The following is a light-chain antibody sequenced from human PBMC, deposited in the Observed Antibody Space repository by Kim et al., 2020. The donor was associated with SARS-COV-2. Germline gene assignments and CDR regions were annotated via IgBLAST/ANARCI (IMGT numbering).Light chain of an antibody. CDR3: QQSYSTPRLT. Sequence: SVGDRVTITCRASQSISSYLNWYQQKPGKAPKLLIYAASSLQSGVPSRFSGSGSGTDFTLTISSLQPEDFATYYCQQSYSTPRLTFGGVTKVDIK. J-gene: IGKJ4*01. CDR2: AAS. CDR1: QSISSY. V-gene: IGKV1-39*01.